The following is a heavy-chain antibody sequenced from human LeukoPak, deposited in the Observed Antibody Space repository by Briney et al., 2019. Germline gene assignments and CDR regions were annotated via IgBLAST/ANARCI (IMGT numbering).Heavy chain of an antibody. V-gene: IGHV4-30-2*01. Sequence: SETLSLTCTVSGGSISSGGYYWSWIRQPPGKGLEWIGYIYHSGSTYYNPSLKSRVTISVDTSKNQFSLKLSSVTAADTAVYYCARGGDGEMDYYYYYMDVWGKGTTVTVSS. CDR2: IYHSGST. CDR3: ARGGDGEMDYYYYYMDV. CDR1: GGSISSGGYY. J-gene: IGHJ6*03. D-gene: IGHD4-17*01.